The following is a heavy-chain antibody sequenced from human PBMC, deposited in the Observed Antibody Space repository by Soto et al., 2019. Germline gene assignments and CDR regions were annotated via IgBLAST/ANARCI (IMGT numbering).Heavy chain of an antibody. D-gene: IGHD6-13*01. V-gene: IGHV1-2*02. Sequence: VASVKVSCKASGYTFTGYYMHWVRQAPGQGLEWMGWINPNSGGTNYAQKFQGRVTMTRDTSISTAYMELSRLRSDDTAVYYCARDWGYSSSWPLGWGQGTLVTVSS. CDR1: GYTFTGYY. CDR3: ARDWGYSSSWPLG. J-gene: IGHJ4*02. CDR2: INPNSGGT.